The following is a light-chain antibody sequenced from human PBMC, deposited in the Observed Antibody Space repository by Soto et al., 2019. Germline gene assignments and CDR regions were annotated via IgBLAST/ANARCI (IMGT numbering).Light chain of an antibody. Sequence: DIVLTQSPGTLSLSPGERATLSCRASQSVSSKYLAWYQQKPGQPPRVLIYGTSIRAKGIPERFSGGGSGTYFTLTITILEPEDFAVYYFQQYGSSLFTFGPGTKVDFK. V-gene: IGKV3-20*01. J-gene: IGKJ3*01. CDR2: GTS. CDR3: QQYGSSLFT. CDR1: QSVSSKY.